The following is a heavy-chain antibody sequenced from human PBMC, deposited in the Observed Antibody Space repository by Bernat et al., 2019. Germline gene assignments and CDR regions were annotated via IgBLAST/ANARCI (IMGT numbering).Heavy chain of an antibody. J-gene: IGHJ2*01. D-gene: IGHD6-19*01. CDR1: GFTFSSYV. V-gene: IGHV3-33*01. CDR3: ARGPHNSSGWYSYWYFDL. CDR2: IWYDGSDK. Sequence: QVQLVESGGGVVQPGRSLRLSCAASGFTFSSYVMHWVRQAPGKGLEWVAVIWYDGSDKYYADSVKGRFTISRDNSKNTLYLQMNSLRAEDTAVYYCARGPHNSSGWYSYWYFDLWGRGTLVTVSS.